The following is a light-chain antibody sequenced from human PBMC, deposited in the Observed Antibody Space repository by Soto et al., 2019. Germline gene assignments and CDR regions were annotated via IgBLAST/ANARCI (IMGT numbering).Light chain of an antibody. V-gene: IGKV4-1*01. J-gene: IGKJ5*01. CDR3: QQYYSTFIT. CDR1: QSVLYSSNNKNY. Sequence: DIVMTQSPDSLAVSLGERATINCKSSQSVLYSSNNKNYLAWYQQKPGQPPKLLIYWASTRESGVPDRFSGSGSGTDFTLTISSLQAEDVAVYYCQQYYSTFITFGQGTRLESK. CDR2: WAS.